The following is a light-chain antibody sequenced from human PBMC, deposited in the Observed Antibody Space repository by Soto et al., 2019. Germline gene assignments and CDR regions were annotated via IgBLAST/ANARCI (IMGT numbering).Light chain of an antibody. CDR2: DAS. CDR1: QNINNN. V-gene: IGKV1-33*01. Sequence: EIQMTQSPCSLSASVGERVTITCQASQNINNNLNWYHQKTARHPKLLIYDASTLEAGVTSRFRRSGSGTAFTFTISRLQHEEIATYYCQQYDSLPLTFGQGTRLDIK. J-gene: IGKJ5*01. CDR3: QQYDSLPLT.